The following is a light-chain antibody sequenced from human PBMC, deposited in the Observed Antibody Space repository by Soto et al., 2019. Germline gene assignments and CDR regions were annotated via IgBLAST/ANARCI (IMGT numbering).Light chain of an antibody. V-gene: IGKV1-27*01. CDR2: GAS. CDR3: QKYRSAPQT. CDR1: QDINIY. J-gene: IGKJ1*01. Sequence: DIQMTQSPSSLSASVGDRVSITCRASQDINIYLAWYQQKPGKLPELLIYGASILPIGVPSRFSGSGSGTEFTLTISSLQPEDVATYYCQKYRSAPQTFGQGTKVEIK.